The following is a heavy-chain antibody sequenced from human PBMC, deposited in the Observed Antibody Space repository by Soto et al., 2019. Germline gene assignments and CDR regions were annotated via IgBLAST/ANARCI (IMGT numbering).Heavy chain of an antibody. J-gene: IGHJ4*02. CDR3: ARVKGGTTRRAFDS. Sequence: SETLSLTCTVSGDSISSGGYYWSWIRQHPGKGLKWIGYIYDNGGAYYSPSLKGRVVISVDRSENQFSLRLSSVTAADTAVYYCARVKGGTTRRAFDSWGQGTLVTVSS. V-gene: IGHV4-31*03. CDR1: GDSISSGGYY. CDR2: IYDNGGA. D-gene: IGHD1-7*01.